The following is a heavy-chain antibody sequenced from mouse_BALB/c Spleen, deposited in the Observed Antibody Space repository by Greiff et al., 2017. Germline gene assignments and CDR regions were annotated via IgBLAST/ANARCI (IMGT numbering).Heavy chain of an antibody. CDR2: ISSGGSYT. J-gene: IGHJ3*01. CDR1: GFTFSSYG. CDR3: ARPEGRFAY. V-gene: IGHV5-6*01. Sequence: EVMLVESGGDLVKPGGSLKLSCAASGFTFSSYGMSWVRQTPDKRLEWVATISSGGSYTYYPDSVKGRFTISRDNAKNTLYLQMSSLKSEDTAMYYCARPEGRFAYWGQGTLVTVSA.